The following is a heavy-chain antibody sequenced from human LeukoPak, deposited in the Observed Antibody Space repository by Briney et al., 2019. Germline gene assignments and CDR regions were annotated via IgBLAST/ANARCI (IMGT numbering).Heavy chain of an antibody. V-gene: IGHV3-9*01. J-gene: IGHJ4*02. CDR2: ISWNSGSI. Sequence: PGGSLRLSCAASGFTFDDYAMHWVRQAPGKGLEWVSGISWNSGSIGYADSVKGRFTISRDNAKNSLYLQMNSLRAEDTALYYCAKDAGWELLEHFDYWGQGILVTVSS. CDR1: GFTFDDYA. D-gene: IGHD1-26*01. CDR3: AKDAGWELLEHFDY.